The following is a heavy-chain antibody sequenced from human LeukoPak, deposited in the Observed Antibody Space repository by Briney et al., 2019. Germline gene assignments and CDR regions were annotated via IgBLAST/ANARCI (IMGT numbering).Heavy chain of an antibody. J-gene: IGHJ5*01. CDR1: GFTVSSSY. V-gene: IGHV3-66*01. Sequence: QPGGSLRLSCAASGFTVSSSYMTWVRQAPGKGLEWVSIIYSGGNTYYADSVQGRFTISRDNSKNTLYLQMNSLRAEDTAVYHCASSRGATSNWFVYWGQGTLVTVSS. CDR3: ASSRGATSNWFVY. CDR2: IYSGGNT. D-gene: IGHD1-26*01.